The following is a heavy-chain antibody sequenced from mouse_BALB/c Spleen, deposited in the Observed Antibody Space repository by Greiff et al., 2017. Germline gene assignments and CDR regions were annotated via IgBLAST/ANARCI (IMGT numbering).Heavy chain of an antibody. CDR2: IYPGDGDT. CDR1: GYTFTSYW. Sequence: QVQLQQSGAELARPGASVKLSCKASGYTFTSYWMQWVKQRPGQGLEWIGAIYPGDGDTRYTQKFKGKATLTADKSSSTAYMQLSSLASEDSAVYYCASGFITTVVATDWYFDVWGAGTTVTVSS. CDR3: ASGFITTVVATDWYFDV. V-gene: IGHV1-87*01. D-gene: IGHD1-1*01. J-gene: IGHJ1*01.